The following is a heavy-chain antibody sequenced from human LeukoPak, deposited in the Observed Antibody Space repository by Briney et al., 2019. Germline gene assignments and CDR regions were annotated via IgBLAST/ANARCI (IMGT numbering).Heavy chain of an antibody. J-gene: IGHJ4*02. V-gene: IGHV3-23*01. CDR3: AKDGEMATILDY. Sequence: VSAISGSGGSTYYADSVKGRLTIPRDNSKNTLYLQMNSLRAEDTAVYYCAKDGEMATILDYWGQGTLVTVSS. D-gene: IGHD5-24*01. CDR2: ISGSGGST.